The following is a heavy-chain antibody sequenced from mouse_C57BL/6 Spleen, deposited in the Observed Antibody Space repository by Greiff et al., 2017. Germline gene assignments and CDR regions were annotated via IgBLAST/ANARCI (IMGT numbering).Heavy chain of an antibody. Sequence: EVQVVESGGGLVQPGGSLSLSCAASGFTFTDYYMSWVRQPPGKALEWLGFIRNKANGYTTEYSASVKGRFTISRANSQSILYLQMNALRAEDSATYYCERFPFLRGFDYWGKGTTLTVSS. V-gene: IGHV7-3*01. CDR2: IRNKANGYTT. CDR1: GFTFTDYY. CDR3: ERFPFLRGFDY. D-gene: IGHD1-2*01. J-gene: IGHJ2*01.